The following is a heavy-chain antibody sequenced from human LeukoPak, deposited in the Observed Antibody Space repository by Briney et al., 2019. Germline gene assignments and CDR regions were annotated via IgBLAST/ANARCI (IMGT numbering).Heavy chain of an antibody. D-gene: IGHD3-10*01. J-gene: IGHJ6*02. CDR2: TYYIVST. V-gene: IGHV4-59*08. Sequence: PSETLSPTCTVSGGSLSSYYWSWVRQPPGKGREWVGYTYYIVSTNYNPALKSRVTISVDASKNQFSLKLSSVTAADTAVYYCARHTHGSGSYYPNYYYYYGMDVWGQGTTVTVSS. CDR1: GGSLSSYY. CDR3: ARHTHGSGSYYPNYYYYYGMDV.